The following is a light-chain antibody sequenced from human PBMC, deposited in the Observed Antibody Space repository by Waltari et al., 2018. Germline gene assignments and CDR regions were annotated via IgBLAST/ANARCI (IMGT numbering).Light chain of an antibody. V-gene: IGKV1-6*01. CDR3: LQDYDYPWT. J-gene: IGKJ1*01. CDR2: GAT. CDR1: QGIRND. Sequence: AIQMTQSPSSLSASVGDRVTITCRASQGIRNDLGWYQQKPGKAPKLLIYGATSLQGGVPSRFSGSGSGREFTLTINSLQPEDLATYYCLQDYDYPWTFGQGTKVEI.